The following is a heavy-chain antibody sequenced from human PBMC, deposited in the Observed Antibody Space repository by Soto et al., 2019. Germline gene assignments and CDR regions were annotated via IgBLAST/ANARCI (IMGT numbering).Heavy chain of an antibody. V-gene: IGHV4-59*01. D-gene: IGHD1-1*01. CDR2: IYYSGST. CDR1: GGSISSYY. Sequence: SETLSLTCTVSGGSISSYYWSWIRQPPGKGLEWIGYIYYSGSTNYNPSLNSRVTISVDTSKNQFSLKLSSVTAADTAVYYCARDRLEEFYYYGMDVWGQGTTVTVSS. CDR3: ARDRLEEFYYYGMDV. J-gene: IGHJ6*02.